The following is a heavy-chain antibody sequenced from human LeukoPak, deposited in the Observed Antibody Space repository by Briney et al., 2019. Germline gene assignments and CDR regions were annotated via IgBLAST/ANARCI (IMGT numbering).Heavy chain of an antibody. J-gene: IGHJ4*02. Sequence: PGSSLRLSCAASGFTFSSFAMHWVRQAPGKGLEWLAVISYDGTNKYYADSVRGRFTISRDNSNNTLYLQMNSLRPEDTAVFFCARNLPPVGTDLRNPMDYWGQGTLVTVSS. CDR1: GFTFSSFA. CDR2: ISYDGTNK. D-gene: IGHD2-2*01. V-gene: IGHV3-30*04. CDR3: ARNLPPVGTDLRNPMDY.